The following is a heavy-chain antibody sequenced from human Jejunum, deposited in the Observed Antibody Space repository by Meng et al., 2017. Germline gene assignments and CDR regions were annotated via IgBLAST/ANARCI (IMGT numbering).Heavy chain of an antibody. Sequence: VQPVESGGGLFQPGGSLILSCAGSGFIFSGYWMNWVRQAPGKGLEWVANIRQDGSEEHYVDSVKGRFTISRDNAKNSLYLQMNSLRDEETAVYYCARDQGSYGNFQHWGQGTLVTVSS. CDR3: ARDQGSYGNFQH. D-gene: IGHD3-16*01. V-gene: IGHV3-7*01. CDR2: IRQDGSEE. J-gene: IGHJ1*01. CDR1: GFIFSGYW.